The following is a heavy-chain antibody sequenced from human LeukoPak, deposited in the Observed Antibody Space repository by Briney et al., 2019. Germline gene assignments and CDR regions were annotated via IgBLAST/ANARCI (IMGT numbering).Heavy chain of an antibody. Sequence: SETLSLTCTVSGGSITTYYWNWIRQPAGKGLEWIGRIYSSGDTDYSPSLKSRLTMSVDTSTNQFSLSLSSVTAADTAVYYCARGIGDSSGYYYPDYWGQGTLVTVSS. J-gene: IGHJ4*02. CDR3: ARGIGDSSGYYYPDY. D-gene: IGHD3-22*01. V-gene: IGHV4-4*07. CDR2: IYSSGDT. CDR1: GGSITTYY.